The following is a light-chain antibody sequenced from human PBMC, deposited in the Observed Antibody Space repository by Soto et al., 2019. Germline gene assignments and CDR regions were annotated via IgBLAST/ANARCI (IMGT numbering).Light chain of an antibody. J-gene: IGKJ1*01. V-gene: IGKV3-20*01. Sequence: EIVLTQSPGTLSLSPGERATLSCRASQSVSSSYLAWYQQKPGQAPRLLIYGTSSRATGIPDRFSGSGSGTDCTLTISRLEPEDFAMYYCQQYGSSPRTFRQGTKVEI. CDR1: QSVSSSY. CDR3: QQYGSSPRT. CDR2: GTS.